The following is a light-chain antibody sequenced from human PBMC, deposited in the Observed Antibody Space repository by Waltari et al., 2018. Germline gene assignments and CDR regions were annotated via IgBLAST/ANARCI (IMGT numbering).Light chain of an antibody. CDR1: APNIGGNL. CDR2: RSD. J-gene: IGLJ3*02. CDR3: QSYDTSLSVV. V-gene: IGLV1-44*01. Sequence: QSVLTQPPSASGTPGQRVTISCSGSAPNIGGNLVNWYQQLPGKAPKLLIYRSDLRPSGVPDRFSGSKSGTSASLAITGLQAEDEADYYCQSYDTSLSVVFGGGTKLTVL.